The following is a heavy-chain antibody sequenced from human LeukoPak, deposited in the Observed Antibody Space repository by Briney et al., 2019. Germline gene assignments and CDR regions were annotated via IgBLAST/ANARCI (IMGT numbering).Heavy chain of an antibody. CDR2: ISWNSGSI. V-gene: IGHV3-9*01. Sequence: SLRLSCAASGFTFDDYAMHWVRQAPGKGLEWVSGISWNSGSIGYADSVKGRFTISRDNAKNSLYLQMNSLRAEDTALYYCAKDTYSSSPSGNFQHWGQGTLVAVSS. CDR1: GFTFDDYA. CDR3: AKDTYSSSPSGNFQH. J-gene: IGHJ1*01. D-gene: IGHD6-13*01.